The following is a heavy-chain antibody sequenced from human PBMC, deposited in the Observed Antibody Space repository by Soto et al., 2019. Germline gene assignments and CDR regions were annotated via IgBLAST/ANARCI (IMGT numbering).Heavy chain of an antibody. D-gene: IGHD3-10*01. CDR2: IIPILGIA. Sequence: ASVKVSCKASGGTFSSYTISWVRQAPGQGLEWMGRIIPILGIANYAQKFQGRVTITADKSTSTAYMELSSLRSEDTAVYYCARDFKIGYYGSGSYKAFDIWGQGTMVTVSS. V-gene: IGHV1-69*04. CDR3: ARDFKIGYYGSGSYKAFDI. CDR1: GGTFSSYT. J-gene: IGHJ3*02.